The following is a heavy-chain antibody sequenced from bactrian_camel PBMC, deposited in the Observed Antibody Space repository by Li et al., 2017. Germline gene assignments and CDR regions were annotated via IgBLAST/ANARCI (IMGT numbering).Heavy chain of an antibody. CDR1: GGTCSGNC. Sequence: HVQLVESGGGSVQAGGSLRLSCSISGGTCSGNCMAWFRQAPGKKRDQVATIYLGGGSAVYADSVKGRFTISRDNSRNTVYLQMDSLKSEDTAIYGCAASRFWCSVGATEFTYWGQGTQVTVS. J-gene: IGHJ4*01. D-gene: IGHD3*01. CDR3: AASRFWCSVGATEFTY. V-gene: IGHV3S54*01. CDR2: IYLGGGSA.